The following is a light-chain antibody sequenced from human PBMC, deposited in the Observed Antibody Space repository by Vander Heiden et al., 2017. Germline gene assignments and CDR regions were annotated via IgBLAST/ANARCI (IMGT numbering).Light chain of an antibody. CDR2: EDT. J-gene: IGLJ3*02. CDR1: SGTIPSNY. Sequence: FILTQPHSVSESPGETVTISCTRSSGTIPSNYVQWYQQRPGRSPTVVMYEDTQRPSGVPDRCSGSIDRSSNSASLTISGLTTEDETDYYCQSYDNNNQWVFGGGTRVTVL. V-gene: IGLV6-57*01. CDR3: QSYDNNNQWV.